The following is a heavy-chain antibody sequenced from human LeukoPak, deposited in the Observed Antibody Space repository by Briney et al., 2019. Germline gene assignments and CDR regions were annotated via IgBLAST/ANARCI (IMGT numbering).Heavy chain of an antibody. CDR3: AKDGGPRGYSYGYPSYYGMDV. Sequence: GRSLRLSCAASGCTFSNYGMHWVRQAPGKGLEWVVVISYDGSNKYYGDSVKGRFTISRDNSKNTLYLQMNSLRGEDTAVHYCAKDGGPRGYSYGYPSYYGMDVWGQGTTVTVSS. V-gene: IGHV3-30*18. D-gene: IGHD5-18*01. CDR1: GCTFSNYG. CDR2: ISYDGSNK. J-gene: IGHJ6*02.